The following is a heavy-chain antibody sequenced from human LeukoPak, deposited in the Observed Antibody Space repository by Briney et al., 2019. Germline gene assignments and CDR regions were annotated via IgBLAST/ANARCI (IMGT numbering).Heavy chain of an antibody. CDR1: GGSISSGSYY. V-gene: IGHV4-61*02. J-gene: IGHJ5*02. CDR3: AGYEWELRDWFDP. Sequence: SSETLSLTCTVSGGSISSGSYYWSWIRQPAGKGLEWIGRIYTSGTTNYNPSLKSRVTISVDTSKNQFSLKLSSVTAADTAVYYCAGYEWELRDWFDPWGQRTLVTVSS. D-gene: IGHD1-26*01. CDR2: IYTSGTT.